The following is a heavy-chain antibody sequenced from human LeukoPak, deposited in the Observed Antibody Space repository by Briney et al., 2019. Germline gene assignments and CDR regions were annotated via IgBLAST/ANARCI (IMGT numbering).Heavy chain of an antibody. CDR2: IRYDGSNK. Sequence: AGSLRLSCAASGFIFSNYAMHWVRQAPGKGLEWVTFIRYDGSNKYYAESVKGRFTISRDNSKNTLYLQMNSLRAEDTAVYYCAKAIHSSSSGVVDYWGQGTLVTVSS. D-gene: IGHD6-6*01. V-gene: IGHV3-30*02. CDR3: AKAIHSSSSGVVDY. CDR1: GFIFSNYA. J-gene: IGHJ4*02.